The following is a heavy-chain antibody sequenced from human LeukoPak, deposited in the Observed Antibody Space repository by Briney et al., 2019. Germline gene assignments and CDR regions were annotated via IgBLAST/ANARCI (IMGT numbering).Heavy chain of an antibody. J-gene: IGHJ4*02. CDR3: ARGGSSWSFDY. CDR1: GGSISSYY. Sequence: SETLSLTCTVSGGSISSYYWSWIRQPPGKGLEWIGYIYYSGSTNYDPSLKSRVTISVDTSKNQFSLKLSSVTAADTAVYYCARGGSSWSFDYWGQGTLVTVSS. V-gene: IGHV4-59*01. D-gene: IGHD6-13*01. CDR2: IYYSGST.